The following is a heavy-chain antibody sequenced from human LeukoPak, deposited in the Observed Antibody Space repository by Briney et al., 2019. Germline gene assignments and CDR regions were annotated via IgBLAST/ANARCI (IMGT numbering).Heavy chain of an antibody. CDR1: GFTFSNAW. D-gene: IGHD3-10*01. Sequence: GGSLRLSCAASGFTFSNAWMSWVRQAPGKGLEWVGRIKSKTDGGTTDYAAPVKGRFTISRDDSKNTLYLQMNSLKTEDTAVYYCARDHGSGSSSVIDYWGQGTLVTVSS. CDR3: ARDHGSGSSSVIDY. J-gene: IGHJ4*02. V-gene: IGHV3-15*01. CDR2: IKSKTDGGTT.